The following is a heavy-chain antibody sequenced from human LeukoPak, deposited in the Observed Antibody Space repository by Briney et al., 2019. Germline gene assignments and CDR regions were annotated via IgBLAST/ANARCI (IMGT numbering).Heavy chain of an antibody. J-gene: IGHJ4*02. Sequence: SETLSLTCTVSGGSISSYYWSWIRQPPGKGLEWIGRIYTSGSTNYNPSLKSRVTMSVDTSKNQFSLKLSSVTAADTAVYYCARAINSGYDSNFDYWGQGTLVTVSS. CDR1: GGSISSYY. D-gene: IGHD5-12*01. CDR3: ARAINSGYDSNFDY. CDR2: IYTSGST. V-gene: IGHV4-4*07.